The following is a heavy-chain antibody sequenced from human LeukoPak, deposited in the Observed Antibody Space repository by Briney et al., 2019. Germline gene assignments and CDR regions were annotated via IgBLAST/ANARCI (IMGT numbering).Heavy chain of an antibody. D-gene: IGHD6-13*01. V-gene: IGHV3-7*01. Sequence: PGGSLRLSCAGSGFSVSGYWMTWVRQAPGKGLEWVANIKQDGSEENYVDSVKGRFTISRDNAENSLFLQMNSLRVEDTAVYYCAREWQGGIAAAGTRIEGDYWGQGTLVAVSS. CDR3: AREWQGGIAAAGTRIEGDY. J-gene: IGHJ4*02. CDR1: GFSVSGYW. CDR2: IKQDGSEE.